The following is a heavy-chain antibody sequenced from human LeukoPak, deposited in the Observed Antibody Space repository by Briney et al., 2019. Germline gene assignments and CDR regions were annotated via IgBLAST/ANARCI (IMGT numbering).Heavy chain of an antibody. Sequence: GGSLRLSCAASGFIFNSYAMSWVRQAPGKGLEWVSYISSSSSTIYYADSVKGRFTISRDNAKNSLYLQMNSLRAEDTAVYYCARVLRYFDWLSPPDYWGQGTLVTVSS. CDR3: ARVLRYFDWLSPPDY. D-gene: IGHD3-9*01. J-gene: IGHJ4*02. CDR1: GFIFNSYA. CDR2: ISSSSSTI. V-gene: IGHV3-48*01.